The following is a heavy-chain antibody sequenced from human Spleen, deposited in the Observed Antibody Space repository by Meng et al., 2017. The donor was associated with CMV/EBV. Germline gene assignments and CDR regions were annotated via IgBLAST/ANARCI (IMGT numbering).Heavy chain of an antibody. J-gene: IGHJ4*02. Sequence: LSLTCAASGFTFDDYAMHWVRQAPGKGLEWVSGISWNGRSLDYADSVKGRFTISRDNAKRSLFLQMNSLRAEDTAFYYCAKGGFLEWFSYFDYWGQGTLVTVSS. CDR1: GFTFDDYA. CDR3: AKGGFLEWFSYFDY. CDR2: ISWNGRSL. D-gene: IGHD3-3*01. V-gene: IGHV3-9*01.